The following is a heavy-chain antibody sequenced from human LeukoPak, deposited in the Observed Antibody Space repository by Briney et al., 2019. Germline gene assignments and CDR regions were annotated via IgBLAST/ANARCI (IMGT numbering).Heavy chain of an antibody. CDR2: ISGSGGST. J-gene: IGHJ4*02. Sequence: GGSLRLSCAASGFTFSSYAMSWVRQAPGKGLEWVSAISGSGGSTYYADSVKGRFTISRDNSKNTLHLQMNSLRAEDTAVYYCATGKLYGDYFDYWGQGTLVTVSS. V-gene: IGHV3-23*01. CDR3: ATGKLYGDYFDY. CDR1: GFTFSSYA. D-gene: IGHD4-17*01.